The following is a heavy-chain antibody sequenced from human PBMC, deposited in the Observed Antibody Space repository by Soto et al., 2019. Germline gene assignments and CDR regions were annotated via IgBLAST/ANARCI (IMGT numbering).Heavy chain of an antibody. CDR1: GFTFSSYA. Sequence: EVQLLESGGGLVQPGGSQRLSCAASGFTFSSYAMSWVRQAPGKGLEWVSAICGSGGATYYTDSVKGRFTISRDNSKNTLHLQMNNLRAEDTAIYYCAKGSGGNCYSHFDYCGQGTLVTVSS. CDR2: ICGSGGAT. J-gene: IGHJ4*02. V-gene: IGHV3-23*01. CDR3: AKGSGGNCYSHFDY. D-gene: IGHD2-15*01.